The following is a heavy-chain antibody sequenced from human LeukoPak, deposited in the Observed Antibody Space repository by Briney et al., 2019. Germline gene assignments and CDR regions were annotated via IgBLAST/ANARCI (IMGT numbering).Heavy chain of an antibody. CDR2: IIPIFGTA. J-gene: IGHJ3*01. D-gene: IGHD3-16*02. CDR1: GGTFSSYA. Sequence: SVRVSCKASGGTFSSYAISWVRQAPGQGLEWMGGIIPIFGTANYAQKFQGRVTITADESTSTAYMELSSLRSEDTAVYYCAREGVYSPDPSSYHRHAFDVWGKGTVVIVSS. V-gene: IGHV1-69*01. CDR3: AREGVYSPDPSSYHRHAFDV.